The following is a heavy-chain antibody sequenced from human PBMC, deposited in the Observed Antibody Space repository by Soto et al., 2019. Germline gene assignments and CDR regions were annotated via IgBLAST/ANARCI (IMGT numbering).Heavy chain of an antibody. D-gene: IGHD3-3*01. J-gene: IGHJ6*02. Sequence: GGSLRLSCAASGFTFSSFAMTWVRQAPGKGLAWVSFISYDGGNAYYAESVKGRFTVSIDNDKNTMYIEMSSVRGDDTAVYYCSRDLTVFGVLNAASPMDXWGQGTKVTVS. CDR2: ISYDGGNA. CDR3: SRDLTVFGVLNAASPMDX. CDR1: GFTFSSFA. V-gene: IGHV3-30*03.